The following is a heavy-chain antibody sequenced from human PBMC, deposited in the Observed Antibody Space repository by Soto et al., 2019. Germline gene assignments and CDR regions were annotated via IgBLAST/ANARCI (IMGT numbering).Heavy chain of an antibody. CDR2: IYYSGST. Sequence: PSETLSLTCTVSGGSISSSSYYWGWIRQPPGKGLEWIGSIYYSGSTYYNPSLKSRVTISVDTSKNQFSLKLSSVTAADTAVYYCARHQKYSSSWYSNTPFDYWGQGTLVTVSS. CDR1: GGSISSSSYY. V-gene: IGHV4-39*01. J-gene: IGHJ4*02. CDR3: ARHQKYSSSWYSNTPFDY. D-gene: IGHD6-13*01.